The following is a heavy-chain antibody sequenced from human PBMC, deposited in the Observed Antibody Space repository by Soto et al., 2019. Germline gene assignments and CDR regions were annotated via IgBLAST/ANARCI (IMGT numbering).Heavy chain of an antibody. J-gene: IGHJ4*02. V-gene: IGHV3-23*01. D-gene: IGHD3-10*01. CDR1: GFTFRNYA. Sequence: GGSLRLSCAASGFTFRNYAMSWVRQAPGKGLEWVSSITGSGGSTYYAESVNGRFTISRDNSKNTLYLQMNSLRAEDTAVYYCAKDWRLWDPYYFDYWGQGTLVTVSS. CDR3: AKDWRLWDPYYFDY. CDR2: ITGSGGST.